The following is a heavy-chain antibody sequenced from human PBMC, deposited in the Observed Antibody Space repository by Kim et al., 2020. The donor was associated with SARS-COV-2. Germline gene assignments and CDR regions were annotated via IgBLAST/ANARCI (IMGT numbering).Heavy chain of an antibody. Sequence: AQKFQGRVTMTADESTGTAYMGLSSLRSEDTAVYYCARARTVTSNWFDPWGQGTLVTVSS. CDR3: ARARTVTSNWFDP. D-gene: IGHD4-4*01. J-gene: IGHJ5*02. V-gene: IGHV1-69*01.